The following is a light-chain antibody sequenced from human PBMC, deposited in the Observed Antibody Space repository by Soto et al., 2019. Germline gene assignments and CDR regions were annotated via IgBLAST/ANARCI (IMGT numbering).Light chain of an antibody. V-gene: IGKV1-39*01. Sequence: DIQMTQSPSPLSASVGDRVTITCRASQSNASYLNWYQQTPREAPNLLIYTASNLQTGVPSRFSGSGSGADFTLTSSGLQPEDFATYYCHQSYSRISFGGGTKVESK. J-gene: IGKJ4*01. CDR2: TAS. CDR1: QSNASY. CDR3: HQSYSRIS.